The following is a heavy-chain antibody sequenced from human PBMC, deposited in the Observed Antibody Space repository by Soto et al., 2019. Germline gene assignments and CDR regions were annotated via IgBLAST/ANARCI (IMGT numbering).Heavy chain of an antibody. Sequence: WGSLLVACASSVFTFGTTDMSWVRQAPGEGLEWVSTIDGSGGITYYADSVKGRFTISGDNSRNTVYLQMNSLRGDDTALYYCVKNSGWFNTWGQGALVTVSS. V-gene: IGHV3-23*01. CDR3: VKNSGWFNT. J-gene: IGHJ5*02. D-gene: IGHD3-10*01. CDR2: IDGSGGIT. CDR1: VFTFGTTD.